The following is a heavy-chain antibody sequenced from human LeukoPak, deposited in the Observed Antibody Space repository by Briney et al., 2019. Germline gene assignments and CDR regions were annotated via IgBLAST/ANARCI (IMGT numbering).Heavy chain of an antibody. D-gene: IGHD3-22*01. CDR3: ARDHYDSNGYFYYFDD. V-gene: IGHV4-30-4*08. Sequence: PSETLSLTCTVSGGSITSGDYYWSWIRQPPGKGLEWIGYIFYSGSPYYNPSLKSRVTISIDTSKNQCSLKLSSVTAADTAVYYCARDHYDSNGYFYYFDDWGQGTLVTVSS. CDR1: GGSITSGDYY. J-gene: IGHJ4*02. CDR2: IFYSGSP.